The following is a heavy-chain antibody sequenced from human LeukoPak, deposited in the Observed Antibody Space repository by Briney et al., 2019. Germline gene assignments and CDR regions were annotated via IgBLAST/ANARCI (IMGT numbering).Heavy chain of an antibody. CDR3: ARVVVQLWSQFDY. J-gene: IGHJ4*02. CDR2: IYHSGST. CDR1: GDSISSGGYS. D-gene: IGHD5-18*01. Sequence: NPSETLSLTCAVYGDSISSGGYSWSWMRQPPGKGLEWIGYIYHSGSTYYNPSLKSRVTISVDRSKNQFSLKLSSVTAADTAVYYCARVVVQLWSQFDYWGQGTLVTVSS. V-gene: IGHV4-30-2*01.